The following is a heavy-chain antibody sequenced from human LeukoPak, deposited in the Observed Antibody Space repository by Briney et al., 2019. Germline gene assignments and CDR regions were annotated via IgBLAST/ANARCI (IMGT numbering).Heavy chain of an antibody. V-gene: IGHV1-2*02. Sequence: ASVKVSCKASGYTFASYDINWVRQATGQGLEWMGWINPNSGGTNYAQKFQGRVTMTRDTSISTAYMELSRLRSDDTAVYYCAREVATTLYYYYYMDVWGKGTTVTISS. CDR2: INPNSGGT. J-gene: IGHJ6*03. CDR3: AREVATTLYYYYYMDV. CDR1: GYTFASYD. D-gene: IGHD5-12*01.